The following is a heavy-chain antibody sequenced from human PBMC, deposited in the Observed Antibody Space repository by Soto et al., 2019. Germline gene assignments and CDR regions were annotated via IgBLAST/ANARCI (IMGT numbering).Heavy chain of an antibody. Sequence: QVQLVESGGGVVQPGRSLRLSCAASGFTFSSYAMHWVRQAPGKGLEWVAVISYDGGNKYYADSVKGRFTISRDNSKNTLYLQMNSLRAEDTAVYYCARGIVGATGHWGQGTLVTVSS. CDR3: ARGIVGATGH. V-gene: IGHV3-30-3*01. CDR1: GFTFSSYA. D-gene: IGHD1-26*01. CDR2: ISYDGGNK. J-gene: IGHJ4*02.